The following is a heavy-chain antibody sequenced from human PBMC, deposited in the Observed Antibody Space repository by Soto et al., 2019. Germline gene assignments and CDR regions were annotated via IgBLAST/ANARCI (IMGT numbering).Heavy chain of an antibody. J-gene: IGHJ5*02. D-gene: IGHD3-3*01. CDR3: ATRITVFGLLIPPFDP. CDR2: INHTGGT. V-gene: IGHV4-34*01. CDR1: GGSVNGYY. Sequence: SETLSLTCAVYGGSVNGYYWNWIRQPPGKGLEWIGEINHTGGTHYNPSLKSRVTMSVDTSKNQFSLGLSSVTAADTAIYYCATRITVFGLLIPPFDPWGQGTQVTVSS.